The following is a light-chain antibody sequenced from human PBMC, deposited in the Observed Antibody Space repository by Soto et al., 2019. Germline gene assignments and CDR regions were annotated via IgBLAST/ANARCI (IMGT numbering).Light chain of an antibody. J-gene: IGLJ3*02. V-gene: IGLV1-44*01. CDR1: SSNIGTNT. CDR2: NDH. Sequence: QLVLTQPPSASGTPGQRVTITCSGSSSNIGTNTVRWYRQLPGTAPKVLVYNDHERPSGVPDRFSGSKSGTSASLAISGLQSEDEADYYCAAWDDSLWVFGGGTKLTVL. CDR3: AAWDDSLWV.